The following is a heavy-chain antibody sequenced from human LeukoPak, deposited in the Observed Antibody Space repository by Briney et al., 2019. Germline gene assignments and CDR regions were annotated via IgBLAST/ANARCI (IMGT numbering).Heavy chain of an antibody. CDR1: GFTFSTYA. D-gene: IGHD3-10*01. Sequence: GGSLRLSCAASGFTFSTYAMSWVRQAPGKGLEWVSSITGGGEIAYYADAVKGQFTISRDNSKNMLYLQMNSLRAEDTALYYCVKDYGGSNTIFDYWGQGTLVTVSS. CDR3: VKDYGGSNTIFDY. J-gene: IGHJ4*02. CDR2: ITGGGEIA. V-gene: IGHV3-23*01.